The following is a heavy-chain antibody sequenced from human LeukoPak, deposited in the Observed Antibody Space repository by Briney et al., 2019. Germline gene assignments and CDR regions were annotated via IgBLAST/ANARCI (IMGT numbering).Heavy chain of an antibody. V-gene: IGHV3-30-3*01. CDR2: ISYDGSNK. CDR3: ARDMRPPVPGSDDFWSGYYTR. Sequence: PGRSLRLSCAASGFTFSSYAMHWVRQAPGKGLEWVAVISYDGSNKYYADSVKGRFTISRDNSKNTLYLQMNSLRAEDTAVYYCARDMRPPVPGSDDFWSGYYTRWGQGTLVTVSS. J-gene: IGHJ4*02. CDR1: GFTFSSYA. D-gene: IGHD3-3*01.